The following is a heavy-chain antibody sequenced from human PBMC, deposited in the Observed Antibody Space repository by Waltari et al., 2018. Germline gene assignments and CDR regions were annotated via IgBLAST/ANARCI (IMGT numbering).Heavy chain of an antibody. CDR3: ARAVYCGGDCYSVPFDY. J-gene: IGHJ4*02. CDR2: INSDGSST. D-gene: IGHD2-21*02. CDR1: GFTFSSYW. Sequence: EVQLVESGGGLVQHGRSLRLTCAASGFTFSSYWMQWVGKAQGRGLVWVSRINSDGSSTSYADSVKGRFTISRDNAKNTLYLQMNSLRAEDTAVYYCARAVYCGGDCYSVPFDYWGQGTLVTVSS. V-gene: IGHV3-74*02.